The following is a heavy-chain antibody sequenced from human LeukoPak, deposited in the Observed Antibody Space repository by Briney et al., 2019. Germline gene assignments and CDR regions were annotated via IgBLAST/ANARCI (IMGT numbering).Heavy chain of an antibody. CDR1: AGTFSSYA. J-gene: IGHJ3*02. Sequence: SVKVSCKASAGTFSSYAISWVPQAPGQGLEWMGGIIPIFGTANYAQKFQGRVTITADESTSTAYMELSSLRSEDTAVYYCASRIVGATPAFDIWGQGTMVTVSS. CDR2: IIPIFGTA. D-gene: IGHD1-26*01. V-gene: IGHV1-69*13. CDR3: ASRIVGATPAFDI.